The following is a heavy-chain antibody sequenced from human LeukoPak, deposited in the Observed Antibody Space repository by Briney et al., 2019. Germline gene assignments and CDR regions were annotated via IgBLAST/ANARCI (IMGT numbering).Heavy chain of an antibody. CDR3: ARARIAAADVFYYYYYMDV. D-gene: IGHD6-13*01. Sequence: SVKVSCKASGGTFSSYTISWVRQAPGQGLEWMGRIIPILGIANYAQKFQGRATITADKSTSTAYMELSSLRSEDTAVYYCARARIAAADVFYYYYYMDVWGKGTTVTVSS. V-gene: IGHV1-69*02. J-gene: IGHJ6*03. CDR1: GGTFSSYT. CDR2: IIPILGIA.